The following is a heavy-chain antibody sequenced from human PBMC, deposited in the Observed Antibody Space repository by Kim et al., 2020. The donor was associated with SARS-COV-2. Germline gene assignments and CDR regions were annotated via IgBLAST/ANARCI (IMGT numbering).Heavy chain of an antibody. J-gene: IGHJ4*01. D-gene: IGHD3-3*01. CDR2: INHSGST. Sequence: GSLSLTCAVYGGSFSGYYWSWIRQPPGKGLEWIGEINHSGSTNYNPSLKSRVTISVDTSKNQFSLKLSSVTAADTAVYYCARGPNYDFWSGYRRPFDY. V-gene: IGHV4-34*01. CDR1: GGSFSGYY. CDR3: ARGPNYDFWSGYRRPFDY.